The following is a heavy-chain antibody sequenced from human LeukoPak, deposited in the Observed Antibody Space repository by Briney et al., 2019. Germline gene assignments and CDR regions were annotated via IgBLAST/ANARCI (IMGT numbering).Heavy chain of an antibody. J-gene: IGHJ5*02. CDR1: GGTFSSYA. Sequence: ASVKVSCEASGGTFSSYAISWVRQAPGQGLEWMGGIIPIFGTANYAQKLQCRVTLTTDESTSTAYMELSSLRSEDTAVYYCARSLTPYYDFWSGYFDDFRWFDPWDQGTLVTVSS. V-gene: IGHV1-69*05. D-gene: IGHD3-3*01. CDR2: IIPIFGTA. CDR3: ARSLTPYYDFWSGYFDDFRWFDP.